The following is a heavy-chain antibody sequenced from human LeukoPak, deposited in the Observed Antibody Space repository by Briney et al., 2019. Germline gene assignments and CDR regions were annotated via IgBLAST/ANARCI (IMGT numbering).Heavy chain of an antibody. CDR3: VRAACDY. CDR2: ISDSSRTI. V-gene: IGHV3-48*03. Sequence: GGSLRLSCAASGFAFSSFEMNWVRQAPGEGLEWISKISDSSRTIYYADSVKARSTTPTENATNSLFLQMNSLRADDTAVYYCVRAACDYWGQGTLVTVSS. CDR1: GFAFSSFE. J-gene: IGHJ4*02.